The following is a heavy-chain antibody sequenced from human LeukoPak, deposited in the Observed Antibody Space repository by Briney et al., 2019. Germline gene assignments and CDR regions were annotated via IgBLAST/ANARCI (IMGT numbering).Heavy chain of an antibody. J-gene: IGHJ4*02. CDR1: GFIFSNYG. Sequence: GGSLRLSCAASGFIFSNYGIHWVRQAPGKGLQWVAFIRYDGSEKYYVDSVKGRFTISRGNSKNTLYLQMNSLRTEDTAVYYCAKGFDFHFDYWGQGTLVTVSS. D-gene: IGHD3-9*01. CDR3: AKGFDFHFDY. CDR2: IRYDGSEK. V-gene: IGHV3-30*02.